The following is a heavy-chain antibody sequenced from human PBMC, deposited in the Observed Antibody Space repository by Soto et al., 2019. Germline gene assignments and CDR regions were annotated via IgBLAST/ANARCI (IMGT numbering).Heavy chain of an antibody. Sequence: SVKVSCKASGGTFSSYAISWVRQAPGQGLEWMGGIIPIFCTANYAQKFQGRVTITADESTSTAYMELSSLRSEDTAVYYCASEGDYGTQPGYWGQGTLVTVSS. CDR3: ASEGDYGTQPGY. CDR1: GGTFSSYA. D-gene: IGHD4-17*01. CDR2: IIPIFCTA. V-gene: IGHV1-69*13. J-gene: IGHJ4*02.